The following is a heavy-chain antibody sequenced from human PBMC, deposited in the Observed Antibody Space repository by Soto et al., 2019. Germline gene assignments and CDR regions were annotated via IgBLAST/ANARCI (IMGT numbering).Heavy chain of an antibody. J-gene: IGHJ4*02. CDR3: ARGNTVTNFGY. D-gene: IGHD4-17*01. Sequence: QVQLVESGGGVVQPGRSLRLSCAASGFTFSSYGMHWVRQAPGKGLEWVAVIWYDGSNKYYADSVKGRFTISRDNSKKTLYLQMNSLSAEDTAVYYCARGNTVTNFGYWGQGTLVTVSS. CDR2: IWYDGSNK. V-gene: IGHV3-33*01. CDR1: GFTFSSYG.